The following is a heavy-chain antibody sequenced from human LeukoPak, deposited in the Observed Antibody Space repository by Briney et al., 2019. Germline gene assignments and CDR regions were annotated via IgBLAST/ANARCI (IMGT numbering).Heavy chain of an antibody. D-gene: IGHD6-25*01. J-gene: IGHJ1*01. CDR1: GFIFSNYV. Sequence: PGRALRLSCAASGFIFSNYVMHWVRQAPAKGPEGVGLITHDGRSEYYADSVKGRFTISRDNSKNQLDLQMSSLRDEDTAVYYCVKEPTSYTSGWYFHHWGEGTLVTVPS. CDR2: ITHDGRSE. CDR3: VKEPTSYTSGWYFHH. V-gene: IGHV3-30*18.